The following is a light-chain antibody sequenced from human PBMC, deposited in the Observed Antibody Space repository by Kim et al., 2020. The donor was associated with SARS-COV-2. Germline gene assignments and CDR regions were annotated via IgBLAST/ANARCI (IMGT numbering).Light chain of an antibody. CDR3: QQSYSTPYT. Sequence: SASVGDRVTITCRASQSISSYLNWYQQKPRKAAKLLIYAASSLQSGVPSRFSGSGSGTDFTLTISSLQPEDFATYYCQQSYSTPYTFGQGTKLEI. V-gene: IGKV1-39*01. CDR1: QSISSY. CDR2: AAS. J-gene: IGKJ2*01.